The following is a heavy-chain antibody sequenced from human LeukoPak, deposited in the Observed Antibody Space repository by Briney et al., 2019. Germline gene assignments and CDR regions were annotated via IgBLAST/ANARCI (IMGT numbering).Heavy chain of an antibody. CDR2: TYFRSKWYD. J-gene: IGHJ4*02. V-gene: IGHV6-1*01. D-gene: IGHD6-19*01. CDR3: ARAQIAVGAHYFDS. CDR1: GDSVSSNSAA. Sequence: SQTLSLTCAISGDSVSSNSAAWNWIRQSPSRGLEWLGRTYFRSKWYDDYAVSVNSRITLNTDTSKNQFSLQLNSVTPEDTAVYYCARAQIAVGAHYFDSWGQGNLVTVSS.